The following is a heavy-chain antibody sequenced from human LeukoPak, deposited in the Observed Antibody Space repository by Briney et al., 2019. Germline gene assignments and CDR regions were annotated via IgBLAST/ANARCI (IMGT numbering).Heavy chain of an antibody. V-gene: IGHV4-39*01. Sequence: SETLSLTCTVSGHSISSNSFYWGWIRQPPGKGLEWIGSIYYTGSILYNPSLTSRVTISVDTSKNQVSLILTSVTAADTAVYYCARAGSTDAFDIWGQGTMVTVSS. CDR2: IYYTGSI. CDR1: GHSISSNSFY. CDR3: ARAGSTDAFDI. J-gene: IGHJ3*02. D-gene: IGHD3-10*01.